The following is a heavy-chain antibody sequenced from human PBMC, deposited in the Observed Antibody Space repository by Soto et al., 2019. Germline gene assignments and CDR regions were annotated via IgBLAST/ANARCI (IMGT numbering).Heavy chain of an antibody. V-gene: IGHV1-8*01. Sequence: QVQLVQSGAEVKKPGASVKVSCKASGYTFTSYDINWVRQATGQGLEWMGWMNPNSGNTGYAQKLQGRVTMTTNTSISTAYMELSSLRSEDTAVYYCARGYRDWNPNLPDYWGQGTLVTVSS. D-gene: IGHD1-1*01. J-gene: IGHJ4*02. CDR2: MNPNSGNT. CDR1: GYTFTSYD. CDR3: ARGYRDWNPNLPDY.